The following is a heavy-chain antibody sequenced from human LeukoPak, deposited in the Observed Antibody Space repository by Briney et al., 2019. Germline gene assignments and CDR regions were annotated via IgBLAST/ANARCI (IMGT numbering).Heavy chain of an antibody. Sequence: GSLRLSCAASGFTFSNYALSWVRQAPGKGLEWVSAVTGSGGGTYYADSVKGRFTISRDNSKNTLYLQMNSLRAEDTAVYYCARDPATIMVVTEMNAFDVWGQGTMVTVSS. D-gene: IGHD2-21*02. J-gene: IGHJ3*01. V-gene: IGHV3-23*01. CDR1: GFTFSNYA. CDR3: ARDPATIMVVTEMNAFDV. CDR2: VTGSGGGT.